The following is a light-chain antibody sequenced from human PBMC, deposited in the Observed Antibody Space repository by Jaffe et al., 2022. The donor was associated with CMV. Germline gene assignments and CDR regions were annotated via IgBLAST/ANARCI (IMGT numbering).Light chain of an antibody. J-gene: IGKJ1*01. CDR3: MQATHRRT. CDR2: KVF. Sequence: DVVLTQSPLSLPVSLGQPASISCKSSQNLAHSDGHTYLHWFQQRPGQSPRRLIYKVFNRDSGVPDRFSGSGSGTDFTLRISRVEAEDIGVYYCMQATHRRTFGQGTKVEIK. V-gene: IGKV2-30*02. CDR1: QNLAHSDGHTY.